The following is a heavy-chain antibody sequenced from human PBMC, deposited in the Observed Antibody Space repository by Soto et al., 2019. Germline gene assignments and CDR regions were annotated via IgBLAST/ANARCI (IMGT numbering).Heavy chain of an antibody. J-gene: IGHJ4*02. V-gene: IGHV1-24*01. D-gene: IGHD3-16*01. CDR3: APGLGAPNYFDY. CDR1: GYTLTELS. CDR2: FDPEDGET. Sequence: GASVKVSCKVSGYTLTELSMHWVRQAPGKGLEWMGGFDPEDGETIYAQKFQGRVTMTEDTSTDTAYMELSSLRSEDTAVYYCAPGLGAPNYFDYWGQGTLVTVSS.